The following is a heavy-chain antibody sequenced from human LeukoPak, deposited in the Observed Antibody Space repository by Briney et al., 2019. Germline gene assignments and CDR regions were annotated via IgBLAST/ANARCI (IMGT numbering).Heavy chain of an antibody. V-gene: IGHV3-23*01. CDR3: SKGVGATPGTFDY. CDR2: ISGSGAST. J-gene: IGHJ4*02. D-gene: IGHD1-26*01. Sequence: GGSLRLSCSASGFTFSSYAMSWVRQAPGKGLEWVSGISGSGASTYHAVSVKGRFTISRDNSKNTLYLQMNSLRAEDTAVYYCSKGVGATPGTFDYWGQGTLVTVPS. CDR1: GFTFSSYA.